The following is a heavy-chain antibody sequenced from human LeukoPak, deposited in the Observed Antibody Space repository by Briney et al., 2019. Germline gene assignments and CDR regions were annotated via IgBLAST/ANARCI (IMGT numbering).Heavy chain of an antibody. Sequence: GASVKVSCKASGYTFTSDGISWVRQAPGQGLEWMGWISAYNGNTNYAQKLQGRVTMTTDTSTSTAYMELRSLRSDDTAVYYCARLAYYYDSSGYPQPFDYWGQGTLVTVSS. CDR2: ISAYNGNT. V-gene: IGHV1-18*01. CDR1: GYTFTSDG. J-gene: IGHJ4*02. CDR3: ARLAYYYDSSGYPQPFDY. D-gene: IGHD3-22*01.